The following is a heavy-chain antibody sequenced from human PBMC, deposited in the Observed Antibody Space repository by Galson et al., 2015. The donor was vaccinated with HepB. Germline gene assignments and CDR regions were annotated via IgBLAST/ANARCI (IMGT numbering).Heavy chain of an antibody. CDR3: ARDNSGYSSSWYTGTDY. D-gene: IGHD6-13*01. J-gene: IGHJ4*02. CDR2: ISYDGSNK. Sequence: SLRLSCAASGFTFSSYAMHWVRQAPGKGLEWVAVISYDGSNKYYADSVKGRFTISRDNSKNTLYLQMNSLRAEDTAVYYCARDNSGYSSSWYTGTDYWGQGTLVTVSS. CDR1: GFTFSSYA. V-gene: IGHV3-30-3*01.